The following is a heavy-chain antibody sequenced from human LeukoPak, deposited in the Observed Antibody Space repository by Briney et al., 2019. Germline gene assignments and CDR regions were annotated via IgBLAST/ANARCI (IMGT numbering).Heavy chain of an antibody. J-gene: IGHJ4*02. CDR1: GFTFSSFW. V-gene: IGHV3-7*01. CDR3: VSLVVRRGSPGD. CDR2: IKQDGSEK. Sequence: GGSLRLSCGASGFTFSSFWMTWVRQAPGKGLEWVANIKQDGSEKYYMDSVRGRFTVSRDNAKNSLFLQMNSLGAEDTAIYYCVSLVVRRGSPGDWGQGALVTVSS. D-gene: IGHD1-26*01.